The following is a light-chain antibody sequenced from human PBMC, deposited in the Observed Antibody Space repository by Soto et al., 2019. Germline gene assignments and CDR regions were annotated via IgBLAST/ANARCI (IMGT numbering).Light chain of an antibody. CDR2: GAS. Sequence: EIVLTQSPGTLSLSPGEGATLSCRASQTVSSTDLAWYQQKPGRAPSLLIHGASTRAAGIPDRFSASGSGTHFTLTINRLEPEDFAVYFCQQFGTSPYTFGQGTTVEIK. CDR3: QQFGTSPYT. CDR1: QTVSSTD. J-gene: IGKJ2*01. V-gene: IGKV3-20*01.